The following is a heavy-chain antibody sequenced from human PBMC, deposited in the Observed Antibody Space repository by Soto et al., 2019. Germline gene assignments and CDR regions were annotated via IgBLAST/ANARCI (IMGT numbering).Heavy chain of an antibody. Sequence: WTWIRQPPGKGLEWIGYIYYSGSTNYNPSLKSRVTISIDTSKNQFSLNVTSVTAADTAMYYCARTRDGYTAFDYWCQGTLVTVSS. CDR3: ARTRDGYTAFDY. CDR2: IYYSGST. V-gene: IGHV4-59*01. J-gene: IGHJ4*02. D-gene: IGHD6-25*01.